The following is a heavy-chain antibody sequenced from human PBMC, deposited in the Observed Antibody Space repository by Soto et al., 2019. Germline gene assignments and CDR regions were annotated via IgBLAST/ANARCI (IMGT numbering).Heavy chain of an antibody. J-gene: IGHJ6*02. V-gene: IGHV3-23*01. D-gene: IGHD6-6*01. CDR3: AKGGSSSSSRAARYYYYGMDV. CDR1: GFTFSSYA. Sequence: GESLKISCAASGFTFSSYAMSWVRQAPGKGLEWVSAISGSGGSTYYADSVKGRFTISRDNSKNMLYLQMNSLRAEDTAVYYCAKGGSSSSSRAARYYYYGMDVWGQGTTVTVSS. CDR2: ISGSGGST.